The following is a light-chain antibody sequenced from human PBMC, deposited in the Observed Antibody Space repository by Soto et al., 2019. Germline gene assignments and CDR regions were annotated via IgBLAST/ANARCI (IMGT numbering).Light chain of an antibody. CDR3: QQSYSRPRA. Sequence: DIQMTQSPSSLSAYVGDRVTITCRASQSISVYLNWYKQKPGKAPNLLIYSSSSLESGVPSRFSGSGYGTDFTLTISSLQPEDFETYFCQQSYSRPRACGQGTKVEI. CDR1: QSISVY. J-gene: IGKJ1*01. CDR2: SSS. V-gene: IGKV1-39*01.